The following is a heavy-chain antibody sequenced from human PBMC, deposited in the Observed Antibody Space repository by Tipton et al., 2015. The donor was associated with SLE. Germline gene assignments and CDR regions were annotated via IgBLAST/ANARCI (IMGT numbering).Heavy chain of an antibody. CDR2: IYPGDSDT. V-gene: IGHV5-51*03. Sequence: QLVQSGAEVKKPGESLKISCQASGFSFSKHWIGWVRQMPGKGLEWMGIIYPGDSDTRYSPSFQGQVTISAGKSISTAYLQWSSLKASDAAMYYCALGGSYYDYWGQGTLVTVSS. CDR3: ALGGSYYDY. D-gene: IGHD3-16*01. J-gene: IGHJ4*02. CDR1: GFSFSKHW.